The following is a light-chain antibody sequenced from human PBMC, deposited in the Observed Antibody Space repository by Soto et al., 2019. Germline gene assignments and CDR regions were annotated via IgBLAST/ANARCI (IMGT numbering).Light chain of an antibody. J-gene: IGLJ3*02. V-gene: IGLV2-14*01. CDR1: SIDIGNYDF. Sequence: QSALTQPASVSGSPGQSITISCTGTSIDIGNYDFVSWYQQHPGKAPKLMIYEVSNRPSGVSHRFSGSKSGNTASLTISGLQPEDEADYYCSSYSSTATLEVFGGGTKVTVL. CDR2: EVS. CDR3: SSYSSTATLEV.